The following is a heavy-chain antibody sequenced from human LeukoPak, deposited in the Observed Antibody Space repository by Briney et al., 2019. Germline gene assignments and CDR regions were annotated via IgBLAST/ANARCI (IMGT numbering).Heavy chain of an antibody. V-gene: IGHV3-23*01. CDR2: ITGSGDYT. CDR1: RFTFSNYD. CDR3: ARESRGYGAKIALGAFEI. Sequence: PGGSLRLSCAASRFTFSNYDMGWVRQGPGKGLEWVSAITGSGDYTDYADSVKGRFTISRDNSKNSPYLQMNSLRAEDTAVYYCARESRGYGAKIALGAFEICGQGTMVSVSS. J-gene: IGHJ3*02. D-gene: IGHD4/OR15-4a*01.